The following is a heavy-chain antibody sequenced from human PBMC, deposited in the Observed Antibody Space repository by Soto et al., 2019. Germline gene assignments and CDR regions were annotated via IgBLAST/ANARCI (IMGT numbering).Heavy chain of an antibody. J-gene: IGHJ4*02. CDR2: IYWDGDK. D-gene: IGHD1-26*01. CDR1: GFSLSTTGVG. Sequence: QITLKESGPTLVKPTQTLTLTCTFSGFSLSTTGVGVGCIRHPPGKALEWLALIYWDGDKRYNPSLKSRLTITKDTSKNQVVLTMTNMDPVDTATYYCAHRRGAYYFDFWGLGTLVTVSS. CDR3: AHRRGAYYFDF. V-gene: IGHV2-5*02.